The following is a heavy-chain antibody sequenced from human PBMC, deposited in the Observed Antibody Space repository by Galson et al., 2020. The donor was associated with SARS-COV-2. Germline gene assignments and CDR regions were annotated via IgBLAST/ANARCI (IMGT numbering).Heavy chain of an antibody. V-gene: IGHV3-74*03. CDR3: ARGRRDGSSFYDS. CDR1: GFIFSDYW. Sequence: RGSLRLSCAASGFIFSDYWMYWVRQAPGKGPVWVSRIKSDGSFTEYADSLKGRFTISRDNAKNTMYLQMQSLRAEDTAVYYCARGRRDGSSFYDSWGRGNLVTVSS. CDR2: IKSDGSFT. D-gene: IGHD6-25*01. J-gene: IGHJ5*01.